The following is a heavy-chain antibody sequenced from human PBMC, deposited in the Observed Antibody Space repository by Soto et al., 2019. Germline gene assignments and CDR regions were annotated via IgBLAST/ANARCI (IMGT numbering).Heavy chain of an antibody. J-gene: IGHJ3*02. V-gene: IGHV3-33*01. CDR3: ARDDAFGNENGFDI. Sequence: GGSLRLSCAVSGFPFSRYGFHWVRQPPGKGLEWVAVIVSDGSAKYHADSVEGRFTISRDNSKDTLYLQMNSLSAEDTAVYYCARDDAFGNENGFDIWGQGTMVTVSS. CDR1: GFPFSRYG. CDR2: IVSDGSAK. D-gene: IGHD1-1*01.